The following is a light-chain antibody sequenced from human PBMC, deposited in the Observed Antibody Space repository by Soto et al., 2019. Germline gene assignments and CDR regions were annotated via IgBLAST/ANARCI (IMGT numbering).Light chain of an antibody. J-gene: IGLJ2*01. V-gene: IGLV2-14*01. CDR3: SSYTSSSTRV. CDR2: DVS. CDR1: SSDVGGYNY. Sequence: QSALNQPASVSGSPGQSITISCTGTSSDVGGYNYVSWYQQHPGKAPKLMIYDVSNRPSGVCNRFSGSKSGNTASLTISGLQAEDEADYYCSSYTSSSTRVFGGGTKLTVL.